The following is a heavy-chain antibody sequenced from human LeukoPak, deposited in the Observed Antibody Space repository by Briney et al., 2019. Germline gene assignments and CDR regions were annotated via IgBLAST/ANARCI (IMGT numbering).Heavy chain of an antibody. CDR3: VKEETEYDIFEGPNYYLDY. Sequence: PGGSLRLSCAASGFTFSSYAMSWVRQAPGKGLEWVSAISGSGGSTYYADSVKGRFTISRDNSKNTLYLQMNSLRAEDTAVYYFVKEETEYDIFEGPNYYLDYWGQGTLVTVSS. CDR1: GFTFSSYA. V-gene: IGHV3-23*01. CDR2: ISGSGGST. D-gene: IGHD3-9*01. J-gene: IGHJ4*02.